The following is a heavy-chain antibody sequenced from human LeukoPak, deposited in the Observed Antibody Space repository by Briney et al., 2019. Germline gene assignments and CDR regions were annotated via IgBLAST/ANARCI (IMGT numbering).Heavy chain of an antibody. D-gene: IGHD5-18*01. Sequence: PSETLSLTCTVSGGSISSYYWSWIRQPAGKGLEWIGRIYYSGSTNYNPSLKSRVTISVDTSKNQFSLKLSSVTAADTAVYYCARYTAMAHFDYWGQGTLVTVSS. V-gene: IGHV4-4*07. CDR1: GGSISSYY. CDR3: ARYTAMAHFDY. J-gene: IGHJ4*02. CDR2: IYYSGST.